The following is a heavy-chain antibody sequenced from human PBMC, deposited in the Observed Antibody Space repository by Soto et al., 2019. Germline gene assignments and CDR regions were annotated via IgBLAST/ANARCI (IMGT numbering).Heavy chain of an antibody. CDR1: GFTFSSYA. J-gene: IGHJ3*02. Sequence: GGSLRLSCAASGFTFSSYAMSWVRQAPGKGLEWVSAISGSGGSTYYADSVKGRFTISRDNSKNTLYLQMNSLRAEDTAVYYCAKRGYDYIWGSYLVAPAFDIWGQGTMVTVSS. V-gene: IGHV3-23*01. CDR2: ISGSGGST. D-gene: IGHD3-16*01. CDR3: AKRGYDYIWGSYLVAPAFDI.